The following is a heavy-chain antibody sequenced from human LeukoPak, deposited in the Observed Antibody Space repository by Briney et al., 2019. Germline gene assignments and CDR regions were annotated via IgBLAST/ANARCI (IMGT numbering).Heavy chain of an antibody. D-gene: IGHD3-10*01. V-gene: IGHV3-33*06. CDR2: IWYDGSNK. CDR3: AKGQATMVRGVLGY. J-gene: IGHJ4*02. Sequence: PGGSLRLSCAASGFTFNSYGMHWVRQAPGKGLEWVGVIWYDGSNKYYADSVKGRFTISRDNSKNTLYLQMNSLRAEDTAVYYCAKGQATMVRGVLGYWGQGTLVTVSS. CDR1: GFTFNSYG.